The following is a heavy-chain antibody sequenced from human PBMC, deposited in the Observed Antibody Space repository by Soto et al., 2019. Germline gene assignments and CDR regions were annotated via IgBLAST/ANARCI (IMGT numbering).Heavy chain of an antibody. CDR2: IRYDGSNI. V-gene: IGHV3-33*01. CDR3: SRDGIGDTTCRWYLDY. Sequence: GGSLRLSCAASGSIFRGYGMHWVRQAPGKGLEWVAVIRYDGSNINYADSVMGRFTISRDNSKNTLYLEMNSLRAEDTAVYYCSRDGIGDTTCRWYLDYWGQGTLVTVSS. J-gene: IGHJ4*02. D-gene: IGHD2-21*01. CDR1: GSIFRGYG.